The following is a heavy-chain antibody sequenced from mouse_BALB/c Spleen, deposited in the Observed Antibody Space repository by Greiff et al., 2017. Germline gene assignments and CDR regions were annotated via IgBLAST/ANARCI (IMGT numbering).Heavy chain of an antibody. V-gene: IGHV14-3*02. Sequence: EVQLQESGAELVKPGASVKLSCTASGFNIKDTYMHWVKQRPEQGLEWIGRIDPANGNTKYDPKFQGKATITADTSSNTAYLQLSSLTSEDTAVYYCARKLSSYYFDYWGQGTTLTVSS. CDR3: ARKLSSYYFDY. CDR2: IDPANGNT. J-gene: IGHJ2*01. CDR1: GFNIKDTY. D-gene: IGHD1-1*02.